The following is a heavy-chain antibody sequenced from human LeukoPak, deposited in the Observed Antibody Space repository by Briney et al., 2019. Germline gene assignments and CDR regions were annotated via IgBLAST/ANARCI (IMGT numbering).Heavy chain of an antibody. CDR3: ARTPYYDYVRGTYRYELYYFDY. D-gene: IGHD3-16*02. CDR1: GGSVSSTSYY. Sequence: SETLSLTCTVSGGSVSSTSYYWGWLRQPPGKDLEWIGSIYYSGSTFYNPSLESRVTISVDTSKNQVSLKLSSVTAADTAVYYCARTPYYDYVRGTYRYELYYFDYWGQGTLVTVSS. CDR2: IYYSGST. J-gene: IGHJ4*02. V-gene: IGHV4-39*01.